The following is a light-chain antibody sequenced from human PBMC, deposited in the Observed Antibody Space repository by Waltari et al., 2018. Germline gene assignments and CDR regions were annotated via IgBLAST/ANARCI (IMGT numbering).Light chain of an antibody. V-gene: IGKV3-15*01. CDR1: QSFSIN. Sequence: EIVMTKTPATLSVSPHERSTLSCRASQSFSINYLAWYQQKPGQAPRLLIYGVSTRATGIPARFSGSGFRTKFTLTISSVQAEDFAVYYCQQYNNWLPLIVGQGTRLEIK. CDR3: QQYNNWLPLI. CDR2: GVS. J-gene: IGKJ5*01.